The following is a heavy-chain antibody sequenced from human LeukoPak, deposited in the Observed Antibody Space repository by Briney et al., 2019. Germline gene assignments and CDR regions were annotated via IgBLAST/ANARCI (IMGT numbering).Heavy chain of an antibody. CDR1: GGSISSGGYY. V-gene: IGHV4-31*03. CDR2: IYYSGST. CDR3: ARDRDTAEGGNWFDT. Sequence: SETLSLTCTVSGGSISSGGYYWSWIRQHPGKGLEWIGYIYYSGSTYYNPSLKSRVTISVDTSKNQFSLKLSSVTAADTAVYYCARDRDTAEGGNWFDTWGQGTLVTVSS. J-gene: IGHJ5*02. D-gene: IGHD5-18*01.